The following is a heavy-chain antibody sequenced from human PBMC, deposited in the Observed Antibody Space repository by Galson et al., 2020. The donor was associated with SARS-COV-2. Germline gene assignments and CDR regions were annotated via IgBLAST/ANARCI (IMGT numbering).Heavy chain of an antibody. V-gene: IGHV1-8*01. D-gene: IGHD3-3*01. CDR3: ARPQRRITIFGVVTVYYYGMDV. Sequence: ASVKVSCKASGYTFTSYDINWVRQATGQGREWMGWMNPNSGNTGYAQKFQGRVTMTRNTSISTAYMELSSLRSEDTAVYYCARPQRRITIFGVVTVYYYGMDVWGQGTTVTVSS. CDR1: GYTFTSYD. CDR2: MNPNSGNT. J-gene: IGHJ6*02.